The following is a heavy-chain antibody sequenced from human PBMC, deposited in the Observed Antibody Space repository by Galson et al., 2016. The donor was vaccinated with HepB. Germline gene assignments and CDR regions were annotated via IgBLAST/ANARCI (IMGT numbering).Heavy chain of an antibody. Sequence: SLRLSCAASGFIFSSHAMHWVRQAPGKGLEWVAVVSFDGSDKYYADSVKGRMTISRDNSKNTLYLQMNSLRPEDTAVYYCAREGYSGYDYFDYWGQGTLVTVSS. D-gene: IGHD5-12*01. V-gene: IGHV3-30*04. CDR3: AREGYSGYDYFDY. CDR2: VSFDGSDK. CDR1: GFIFSSHA. J-gene: IGHJ4*02.